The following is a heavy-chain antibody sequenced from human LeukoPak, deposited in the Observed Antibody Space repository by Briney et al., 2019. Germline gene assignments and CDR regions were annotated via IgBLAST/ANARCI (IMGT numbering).Heavy chain of an antibody. CDR3: ARGPGWNYFDY. Sequence: GGSLRLSCAASGFTFSSYSMNWVRQAPGKGLEWVSYISSSSSTIYYADSVKGRFTISRDNSKNTLYFQMNSLRAEDTAVYYCARGPGWNYFDYWGQGTLVTVSS. V-gene: IGHV3-48*01. D-gene: IGHD6-19*01. CDR1: GFTFSSYS. CDR2: ISSSSSTI. J-gene: IGHJ4*02.